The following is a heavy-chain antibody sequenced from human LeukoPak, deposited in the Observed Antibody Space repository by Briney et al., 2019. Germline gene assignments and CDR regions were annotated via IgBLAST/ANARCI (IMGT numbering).Heavy chain of an antibody. CDR1: GYTFNDFY. V-gene: IGHV1-2*02. J-gene: IGHJ4*02. CDR3: ARSLPYDNRNPHIDH. Sequence: ASVTVSSKASGYTFNDFYVHWVRQAPGQGLEWMGWINPKIADTIYAQSVRGRVTMTRDTSITTAYLELSSLRSDDTAVYYCARSLPYDNRNPHIDHWGQGTLITVSS. D-gene: IGHD3-22*01. CDR2: INPKIADT.